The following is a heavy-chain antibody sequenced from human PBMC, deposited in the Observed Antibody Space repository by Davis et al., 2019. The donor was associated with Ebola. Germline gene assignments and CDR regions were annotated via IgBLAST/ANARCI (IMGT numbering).Heavy chain of an antibody. CDR1: GFTFSSYW. CDR2: INSDGSST. J-gene: IGHJ4*02. V-gene: IGHV3-74*01. CDR3: AKRGERQWLPLDY. Sequence: GESLKISCAASGFTFSSYWMHWVRQAPGKGLVWVSRINSDGSSTSYADSVKGRFTISRDNAKNTLYLQMKSLRAEDTAVYYCAKRGERQWLPLDYWGQGTLVTVSS. D-gene: IGHD6-19*01.